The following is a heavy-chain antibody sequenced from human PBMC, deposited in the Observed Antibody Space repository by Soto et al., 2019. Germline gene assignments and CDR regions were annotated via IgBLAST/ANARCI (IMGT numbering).Heavy chain of an antibody. CDR1: GYTFTSYG. CDR3: ARVGDSNWGSSANFDY. J-gene: IGHJ4*02. V-gene: IGHV1-18*01. Sequence: ASVKVSCKASGYTFTSYGISWVRQAPGQGLEWMGWISAYNGNTNYAQKLQGRVTITTDTSTSTAYMELRSLRSDDTAVYYCARVGDSNWGSSANFDYWGQGTLVTVSS. D-gene: IGHD7-27*01. CDR2: ISAYNGNT.